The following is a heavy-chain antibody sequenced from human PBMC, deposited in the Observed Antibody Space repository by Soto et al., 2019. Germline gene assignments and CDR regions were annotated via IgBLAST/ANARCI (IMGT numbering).Heavy chain of an antibody. J-gene: IGHJ4*02. V-gene: IGHV3-64D*06. CDR3: AREYGVAVEDPGY. CDR1: GFTFSSYA. D-gene: IGHD2-2*01. Sequence: GGSLRLSCSASGFTFSSYAMHWVRQAPWKGLEYVSAISSNGGSTYYADSVKGRFTISRDNSKNTLYLQMSSLRAEDTAVYYWAREYGVAVEDPGYWGQGTLVTGSS. CDR2: ISSNGGST.